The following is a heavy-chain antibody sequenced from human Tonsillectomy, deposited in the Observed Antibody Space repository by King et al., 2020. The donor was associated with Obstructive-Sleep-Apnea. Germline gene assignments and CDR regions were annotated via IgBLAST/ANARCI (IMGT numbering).Heavy chain of an antibody. V-gene: IGHV3-48*04. CDR2: ISSSGTTI. J-gene: IGHJ6*02. CDR1: GFTFSSYS. D-gene: IGHD6-6*01. CDR3: ARAQGGGSSYYYYAMDV. Sequence: VQLVESGGGLVQPGGSLRLSCAASGFTFSSYSMNWVRQAPGKGLEWVSYISSSGTTIYDADSVKGRFTISRDNAENSLSLQMNSLRVEDTAVYYCARAQGGGSSYYYYAMDVWGQGTTVTVSS.